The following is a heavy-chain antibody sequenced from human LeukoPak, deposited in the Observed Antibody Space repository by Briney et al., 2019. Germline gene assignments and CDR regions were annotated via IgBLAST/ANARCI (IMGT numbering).Heavy chain of an antibody. Sequence: PGGSLRLSCAASGFSFSGYWMTWVRQAPGKGLEWVANIKKDGSEKYYVDSEKGRFNISRDNAKNSLYLQMNSLTAEDTALYYCARGGYYPDVWGKGTTVTVSS. D-gene: IGHD3-16*01. CDR1: GFSFSGYW. J-gene: IGHJ6*04. CDR3: ARGGYYPDV. V-gene: IGHV3-7*03. CDR2: IKKDGSEK.